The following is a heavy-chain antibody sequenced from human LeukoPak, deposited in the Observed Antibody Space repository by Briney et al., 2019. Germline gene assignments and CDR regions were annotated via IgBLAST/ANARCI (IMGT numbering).Heavy chain of an antibody. CDR3: ARQGPGGSSTNYLDY. V-gene: IGHV5-51*01. CDR2: IYPGDSDT. Sequence: GESLKISCKGSGYSFTSYWIGWVRQMPGKGLEWMGIIYPGDSDTRYSPSFQGQVTISADKSISTAYLQWSSLKASDTAMYYCARQGPGGSSTNYLDYWGQGTLVTVSS. J-gene: IGHJ4*02. CDR1: GYSFTSYW. D-gene: IGHD6-6*01.